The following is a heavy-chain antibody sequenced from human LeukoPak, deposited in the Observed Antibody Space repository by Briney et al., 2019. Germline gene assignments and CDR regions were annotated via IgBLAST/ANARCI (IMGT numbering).Heavy chain of an antibody. J-gene: IGHJ4*02. CDR3: ARGGDYYDSSGPSDY. Sequence: ASVKVSCKTSGYSFTSQDMHWVRQAPGQSLEWMGCINPGNGDTKYSQEFQGRVTMTTDTSTSTAYMELRSLRSDDTAVYYCARGGDYYDSSGPSDYWGQGTLVTVSS. D-gene: IGHD3-22*01. CDR1: GYSFTSQD. V-gene: IGHV1-3*01. CDR2: INPGNGDT.